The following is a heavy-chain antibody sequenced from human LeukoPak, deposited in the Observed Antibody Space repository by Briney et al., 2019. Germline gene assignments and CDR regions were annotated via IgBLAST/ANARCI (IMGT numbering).Heavy chain of an antibody. CDR1: GFTFSSYA. D-gene: IGHD3-10*01. CDR3: ARFTRNGSGSYYAFDI. J-gene: IGHJ3*02. Sequence: GGSLRLSCAASGFTFSSYAMHWVRQAPGKGLEYVSAISSNGGSTYYANSVKGRFTISRDNSKNTLYLQMGSLRAEDMAVYYCARFTRNGSGSYYAFDIWGQGTMVTASS. CDR2: ISSNGGST. V-gene: IGHV3-64*01.